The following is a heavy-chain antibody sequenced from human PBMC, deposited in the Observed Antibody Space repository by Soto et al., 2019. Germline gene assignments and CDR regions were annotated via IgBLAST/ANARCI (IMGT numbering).Heavy chain of an antibody. Sequence: QITLRESGPTRVKPTQTLTLTCTFSGFSLSARPVAVGWIRQPPGKALERLALIYWDDDKRYSPSLMSRQTNTKDTPKHQVVLPMTTMDPLDTAISSCVHRAGIDRNWNGGYFHSWRQGALVAFSS. CDR3: VHRAGIDRNWNGGYFHS. CDR2: IYWDDDK. D-gene: IGHD1-1*01. J-gene: IGHJ4*02. CDR1: GFSLSARPVA. V-gene: IGHV2-5*02.